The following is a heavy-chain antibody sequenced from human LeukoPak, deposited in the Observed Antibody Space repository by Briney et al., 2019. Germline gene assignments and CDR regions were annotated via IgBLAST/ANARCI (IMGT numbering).Heavy chain of an antibody. CDR1: GGTFSSYA. V-gene: IGHV1-69*13. Sequence: GASVKVSCKASGGTFSSYAVSWVRQAPGQGLEWMGGIIPIFGTANYAQKFRVRVTITADESTSTAYMELSSLRSEDTAVYYCARGVCSGGSCYFDYWGQGTLVTVSS. CDR2: IIPIFGTA. CDR3: ARGVCSGGSCYFDY. J-gene: IGHJ4*02. D-gene: IGHD2-15*01.